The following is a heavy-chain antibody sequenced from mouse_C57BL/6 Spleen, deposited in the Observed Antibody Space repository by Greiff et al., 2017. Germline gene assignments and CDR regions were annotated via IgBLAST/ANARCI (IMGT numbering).Heavy chain of an antibody. V-gene: IGHV1-50*01. D-gene: IGHD1-1*01. CDR3: ARGSYYGSSPPDY. J-gene: IGHJ2*01. Sequence: VQLQQPGAELVKPGASVKLSCKASGYTFTSYWMQWVKQRPGQGLEWIGEIDPSDSYTNYNQKFKGKATLTVDTSSSTAYMQLSSLTSEDSAVYYCARGSYYGSSPPDYWGQGTTLTVSS. CDR2: IDPSDSYT. CDR1: GYTFTSYW.